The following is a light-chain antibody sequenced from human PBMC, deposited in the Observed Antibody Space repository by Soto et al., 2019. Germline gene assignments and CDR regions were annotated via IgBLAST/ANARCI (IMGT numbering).Light chain of an antibody. J-gene: IGKJ2*01. Sequence: EIVLTQSPGTLSLSPGERATLSCRASQSVKSRFLAWYQQKPGQAPRLLMYGASTRATGIPDRFSGSGSGADFTLTISRLEPVDFAVYYCQQYGSSPPMYTFGQGTKLEIK. CDR3: QQYGSSPPMYT. V-gene: IGKV3-20*01. CDR1: QSVKSRF. CDR2: GAS.